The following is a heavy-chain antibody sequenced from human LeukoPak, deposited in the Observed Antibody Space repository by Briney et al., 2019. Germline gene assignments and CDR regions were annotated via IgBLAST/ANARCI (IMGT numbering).Heavy chain of an antibody. CDR3: ARHRPFGGYSYVSDPALYYFDY. V-gene: IGHV5-51*01. CDR1: GYSFTSYW. Sequence: GESLKISCKGSGYSFTSYWIGWVRQMPGKGLECMGIIYPGDSDTRYSPSFQGQVTISADKSISTAYLQWSSLKASDTAMYYCARHRPFGGYSYVSDPALYYFDYWGQGTLVTVSS. CDR2: IYPGDSDT. D-gene: IGHD5-18*01. J-gene: IGHJ4*02.